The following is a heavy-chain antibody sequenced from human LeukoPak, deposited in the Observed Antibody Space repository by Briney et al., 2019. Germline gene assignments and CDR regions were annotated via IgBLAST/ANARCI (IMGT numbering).Heavy chain of an antibody. J-gene: IGHJ3*02. CDR1: GFNFSSYS. D-gene: IGHD3-10*01. CDR3: ARALLWFGESSRYAFDI. V-gene: IGHV3-21*01. CDR2: ISSSSSYI. Sequence: GGSLRLSCAASGFNFSSYSMNWVRQAPGKGLEWVSSISSSSSYIYYADSVKGRFTISRDDAKNSLYLQMNSLRAEDTAVYYCARALLWFGESSRYAFDIWGQGTMVTVSS.